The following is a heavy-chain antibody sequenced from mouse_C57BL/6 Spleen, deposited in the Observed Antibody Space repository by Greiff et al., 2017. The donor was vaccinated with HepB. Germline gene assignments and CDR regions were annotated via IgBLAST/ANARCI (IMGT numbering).Heavy chain of an antibody. CDR1: GYTFTSYW. CDR3: ARYSNYGGFDY. D-gene: IGHD2-5*01. CDR2: IDPSDSYT. J-gene: IGHJ2*01. Sequence: QVQLKQPGAELVMPGASVKLSCKASGYTFTSYWMHWVKQRPGQGLEWIGEIDPSDSYTNYNQKFKGKSTLTVDKSSSTAYMQLSSLTSEDSAVYYCARYSNYGGFDYWGQGTTLTVSS. V-gene: IGHV1-69*01.